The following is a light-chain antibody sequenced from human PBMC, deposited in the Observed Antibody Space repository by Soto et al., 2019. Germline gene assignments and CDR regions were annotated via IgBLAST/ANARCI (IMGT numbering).Light chain of an antibody. CDR2: EVV. CDR3: TSYAGSNTYV. Sequence: QSALTQPPSASGSPGQSVTIYCTGTKSDIGVYDFVSWYQHHPGKAPRLIIYEVVQRPSGVPDRFSGSKSGNTASLTVSGLQAADEADYFCTSYAGSNTYVFGSGTKVTV. J-gene: IGLJ1*01. V-gene: IGLV2-8*01. CDR1: KSDIGVYDF.